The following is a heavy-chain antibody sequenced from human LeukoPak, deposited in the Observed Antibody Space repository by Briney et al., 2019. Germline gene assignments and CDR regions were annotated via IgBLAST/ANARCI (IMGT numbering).Heavy chain of an antibody. CDR2: IYTSGST. CDR3: ARVGSSGWYDSYYYYYMDV. V-gene: IGHV4-4*07. D-gene: IGHD6-19*01. Sequence: SETLSLTCTVSGGSISSYYWSWIRQPAGKGLEWIGRIYTSGSTNYNPSLKSRVTMSVDTSKNQFSLKLSSVTAADTAVYYCARVGSSGWYDSYYYYYMDVWGKGTTVTISS. J-gene: IGHJ6*03. CDR1: GGSISSYY.